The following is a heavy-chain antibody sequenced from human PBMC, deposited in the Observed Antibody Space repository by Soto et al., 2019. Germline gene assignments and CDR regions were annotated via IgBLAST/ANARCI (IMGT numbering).Heavy chain of an antibody. CDR1: GGSISSGGYS. J-gene: IGHJ6*02. Sequence: SETLSLTCAVSGGSISSGGYSWSWIRQPPGKGLEWIGYIYYSGSTNYNPSLKSRVTISVDTSKNQFSLKLSSVTAADTAVYYCARDRGSGYEFFDYYYYGMDVWGQGTTVTVSS. D-gene: IGHD5-12*01. CDR2: IYYSGST. V-gene: IGHV4-61*08. CDR3: ARDRGSGYEFFDYYYYGMDV.